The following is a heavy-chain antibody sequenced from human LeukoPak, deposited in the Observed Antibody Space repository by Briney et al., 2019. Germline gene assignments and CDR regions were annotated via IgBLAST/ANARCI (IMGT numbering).Heavy chain of an antibody. CDR1: GFTFSSYA. J-gene: IGHJ6*03. CDR3: AKGVSAGSYYYYYYMDV. D-gene: IGHD1-26*01. V-gene: IGHV3-23*01. CDR2: ISGSGGST. Sequence: PGGSLRLSCAASGFTFSSYAMSWVRQAPGKGLEWVSAISGSGGSTYYADSVKGQFTISRDNSKNTLYLQMNSLRAEDTAVYYCAKGVSAGSYYYYYYMDVWGKGTTVTVSS.